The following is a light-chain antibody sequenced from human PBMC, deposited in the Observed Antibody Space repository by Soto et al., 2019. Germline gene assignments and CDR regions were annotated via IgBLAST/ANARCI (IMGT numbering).Light chain of an antibody. CDR3: SSYTSGSTLV. CDR1: SSDVGGYDY. V-gene: IGLV2-14*01. Sequence: QSALTQPASVSGSPGQSITISCTGTSSDVGGYDYVSWYQQHPAKAPKLMIYEVSNRPSGVSNRFSASKSGNTASLTISGLQAEDEADYYCSSYTSGSTLVFGTGTRSPS. CDR2: EVS. J-gene: IGLJ1*01.